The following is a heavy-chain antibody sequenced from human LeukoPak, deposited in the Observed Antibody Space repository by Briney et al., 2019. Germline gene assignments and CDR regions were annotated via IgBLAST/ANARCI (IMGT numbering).Heavy chain of an antibody. CDR2: ISSSSSTI. CDR1: GFTFSSYS. Sequence: PGGSLRLSCAVSGFTFSSYSMNWVRQAPGKGLEWVSYISSSSSTIYYADSVKGRFTTSRDNAKNSLSPQMNSLRAEDTALYYCARGNAMGVWGQGTTVTASS. V-gene: IGHV3-48*04. J-gene: IGHJ6*02. CDR3: ARGNAMGV.